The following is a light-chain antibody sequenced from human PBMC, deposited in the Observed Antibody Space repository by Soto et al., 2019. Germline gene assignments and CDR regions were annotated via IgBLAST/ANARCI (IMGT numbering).Light chain of an antibody. V-gene: IGLV2-14*01. CDR1: TNDIGRYNY. Sequence: QSALTQPASVSGSPGQSITISCSGTTNDIGRYNYVSWYQHHPGKVPKVIIYEVRNRPSGVSNRFSGSKSGNTASLTISGLQAEDEADYYCCSYTISATLVFGGWTKLTVL. CDR2: EVR. J-gene: IGLJ3*02. CDR3: CSYTISATLV.